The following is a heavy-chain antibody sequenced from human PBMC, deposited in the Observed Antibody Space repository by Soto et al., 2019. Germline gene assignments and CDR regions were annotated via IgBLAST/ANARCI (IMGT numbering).Heavy chain of an antibody. J-gene: IGHJ4*02. CDR2: MNPDSGHA. D-gene: IGHD1-26*01. Sequence: QVQLVQSGAEVKKPGASVKVSCKASGYTFTNSDINWVRQAPGQGLEWMGWMNPDSGHAAYAQKFQGRVTLTTSTTTATVYMEMRSLGSEDRAVYYCARSPQCNGGICYYGVDNWGQGTLVTVSS. CDR1: GYTFTNSD. V-gene: IGHV1-8*01. CDR3: ARSPQCNGGICYYGVDN.